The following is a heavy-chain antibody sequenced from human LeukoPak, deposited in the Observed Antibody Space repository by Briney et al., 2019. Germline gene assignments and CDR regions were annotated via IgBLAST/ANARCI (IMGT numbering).Heavy chain of an antibody. D-gene: IGHD3-10*01. V-gene: IGHV3-74*01. CDR2: INSDGSTT. CDR3: ARAGNYYFEY. Sequence: PGGSLRLSCAASGFTFRTYWMHWVRQTPGQGLVWVSRINSDGSTTNYADSVKGRFTASRDNAQNTLYLQMSSLRAEDTAVYYCARAGNYYFEYWGQGALVTVSS. J-gene: IGHJ4*02. CDR1: GFTFRTYW.